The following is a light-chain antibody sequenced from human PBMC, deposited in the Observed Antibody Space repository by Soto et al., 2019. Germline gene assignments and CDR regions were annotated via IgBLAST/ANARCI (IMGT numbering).Light chain of an antibody. J-gene: IGKJ1*01. V-gene: IGKV1-5*01. Sequence: DIQMTQSPSALSASVGDRVTITCRTSQSINIWLAWYQQKPGKAPKLLIYDAATLESGVPSRFSGGGSGTEFTLTISTLQPDDFATYYCQHYKSFPWTFGQGTKVDI. CDR3: QHYKSFPWT. CDR2: DAA. CDR1: QSINIW.